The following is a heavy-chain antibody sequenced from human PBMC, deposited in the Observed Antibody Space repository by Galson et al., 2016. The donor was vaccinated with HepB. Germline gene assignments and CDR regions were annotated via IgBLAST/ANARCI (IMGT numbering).Heavy chain of an antibody. D-gene: IGHD5-12*01. CDR2: ISGSGGST. J-gene: IGHJ4*02. CDR1: GFTFSSYA. V-gene: IGHV3-23*01. CDR3: AKAQGWLRLNFWYYFDY. Sequence: SLRLSCAASGFTFSSYAMSWVRQAPGKGLEWVSAISGSGGSTSYADSVKGRFTISRDNSKNTLYLQMNSLRAEDTAVYYCAKAQGWLRLNFWYYFDYWGQGTLVTVSS.